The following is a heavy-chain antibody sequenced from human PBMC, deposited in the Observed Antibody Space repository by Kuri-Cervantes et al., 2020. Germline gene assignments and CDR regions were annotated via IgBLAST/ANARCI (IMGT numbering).Heavy chain of an antibody. D-gene: IGHD2-2*01. CDR3: ARSDIVVVPAAISLDY. Sequence: GESLKISCAASGFTFSSHVMHWVRQAPGKGLEWVAVISYDGSNKYYADSVKGRFTISRDNSKNTLYLQMNSLRAEDTAVYYCARSDIVVVPAAISLDYWGQGTLVTVSS. J-gene: IGHJ4*02. V-gene: IGHV3-30*07. CDR2: ISYDGSNK. CDR1: GFTFSSHV.